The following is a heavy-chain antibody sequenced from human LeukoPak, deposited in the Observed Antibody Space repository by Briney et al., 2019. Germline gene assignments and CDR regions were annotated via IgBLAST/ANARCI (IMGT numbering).Heavy chain of an antibody. Sequence: GGSLTLSCAASGFYFGGYSMNWVRQAPGKGLEWVSYINTGSTYMYYADSVKGRFTISRDNAKNSLHLHMSSLRAEDTAVYFCARVGATAGRNYHYHDMDVWGTGTTVVVSS. D-gene: IGHD6-13*01. CDR2: INTGSTYM. CDR3: ARVGATAGRNYHYHDMDV. J-gene: IGHJ6*03. V-gene: IGHV3-21*01. CDR1: GFYFGGYS.